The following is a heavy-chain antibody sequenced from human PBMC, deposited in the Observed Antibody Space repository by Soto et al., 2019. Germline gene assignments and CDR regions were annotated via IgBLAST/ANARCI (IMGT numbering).Heavy chain of an antibody. CDR1: GFTFSGYS. J-gene: IGHJ3*02. Sequence: PGGSLRLSCAASGFTFSGYSMNWVRQAPGKGLEWVSSTSSSSSYIYYADSVKGRFTISRDNAKNSLYLQMNSLRAEDTAVYYCARNYDILTGYYSGHAFDIWGQGTMVTVSS. V-gene: IGHV3-21*01. CDR2: TSSSSSYI. D-gene: IGHD3-9*01. CDR3: ARNYDILTGYYSGHAFDI.